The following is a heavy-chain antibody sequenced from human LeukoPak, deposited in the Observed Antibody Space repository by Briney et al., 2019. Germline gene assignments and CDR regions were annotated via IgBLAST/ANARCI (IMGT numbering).Heavy chain of an antibody. CDR1: GFTFSSYS. CDR3: AKAGLLWFGESWMDV. Sequence: GGSLRLSCAASGFTFSSYSMNWVRQAPGKGLEWEANIKEDGSESHYVDSVKGRFTISRDNAKNSLYLQMNSLRAEDTAVYFCAKAGLLWFGESWMDVWGQGTTVTVSS. V-gene: IGHV3-7*01. J-gene: IGHJ6*02. CDR2: IKEDGSES. D-gene: IGHD3-10*01.